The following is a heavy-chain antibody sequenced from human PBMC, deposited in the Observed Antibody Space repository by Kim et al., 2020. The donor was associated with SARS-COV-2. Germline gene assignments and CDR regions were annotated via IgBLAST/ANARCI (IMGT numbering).Heavy chain of an antibody. Sequence: GGSLRLSCAASGFTFSSYGMHWVRQAPGKGLEWVAVIWYDGSNKYYADSVKGRFTISRDNSKNTLYLQMNSLRAEDTAVYYCARETDPQATSTHGNGMDVWGQGTTVTVSS. J-gene: IGHJ6*02. CDR3: ARETDPQATSTHGNGMDV. D-gene: IGHD5-12*01. V-gene: IGHV3-33*08. CDR1: GFTFSSYG. CDR2: IWYDGSNK.